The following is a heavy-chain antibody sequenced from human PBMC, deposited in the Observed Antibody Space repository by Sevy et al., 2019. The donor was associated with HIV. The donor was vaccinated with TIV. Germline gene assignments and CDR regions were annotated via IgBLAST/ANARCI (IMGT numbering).Heavy chain of an antibody. J-gene: IGHJ3*02. D-gene: IGHD5-12*01. Sequence: ASVKVSCKASGGTFSSYAISWVRQAPGQGLEWMGGIIPIFGTANYAQMFQRRVTITADESTSTAYMELSSLRSEDTAVYYCAKNRLRPRHDAFDIWGQGTMVTVSS. V-gene: IGHV1-69*13. CDR1: GGTFSSYA. CDR3: AKNRLRPRHDAFDI. CDR2: IIPIFGTA.